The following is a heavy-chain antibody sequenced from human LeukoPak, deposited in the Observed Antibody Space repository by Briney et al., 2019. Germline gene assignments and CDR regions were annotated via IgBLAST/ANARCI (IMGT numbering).Heavy chain of an antibody. CDR3: ARLDSCGADSCIDS. Sequence: PSETLSLTCSVSGSSITGFHWGWIRQPPGKGLEWIGYIQASGTTKHNPSLKSRVTISIDTSKAQFSLNVNSVSAADTAMYDCARLDSCGADSCIDSWGQGNLVIVSS. D-gene: IGHD2-21*01. CDR2: IQASGTT. CDR1: GSSITGFH. V-gene: IGHV4-59*01. J-gene: IGHJ4*02.